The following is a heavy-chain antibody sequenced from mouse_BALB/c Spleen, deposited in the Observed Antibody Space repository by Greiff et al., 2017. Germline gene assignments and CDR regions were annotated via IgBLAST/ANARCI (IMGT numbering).Heavy chain of an antibody. D-gene: IGHD2-1*01. Sequence: QVQLQQTGAELVKPGTSVKLSCKASGYNFTSYWINWVKLRPGQGLEWIGDIYPGSGSTNYNEKFKSKATLTVDTSSSTSYMQLSSLASEDSALYYCARGRNYGAYWGQGTLVTVSA. V-gene: IGHV1-55*01. CDR2: IYPGSGST. J-gene: IGHJ3*01. CDR3: ARGRNYGAY. CDR1: GYNFTSYW.